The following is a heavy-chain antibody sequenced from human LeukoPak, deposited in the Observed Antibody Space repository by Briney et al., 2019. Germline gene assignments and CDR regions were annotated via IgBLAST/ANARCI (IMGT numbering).Heavy chain of an antibody. J-gene: IGHJ4*02. CDR3: AKGGDYGDYDVTPFGS. Sequence: PGGSLRLSCTASGFTFSSYAVSWVRQAPGKGLEWVSAISDSGGSTYYADTVKGRFTISRDNSKNTLYLQMNSLRAEDTAVYYCAKGGDYGDYDVTPFGSWGQGTLVTVSS. CDR1: GFTFSSYA. CDR2: ISDSGGST. D-gene: IGHD4-17*01. V-gene: IGHV3-23*01.